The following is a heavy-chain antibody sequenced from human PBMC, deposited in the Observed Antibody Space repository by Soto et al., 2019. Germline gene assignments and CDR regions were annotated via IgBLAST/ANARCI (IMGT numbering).Heavy chain of an antibody. J-gene: IGHJ4*02. Sequence: SETLSLTCTVSGGSISSYYWSWIRQPPGKGLEWIGYIYYTGTTNYNPSLKSRVTISVDTSKNQFSLKLNSVTTADTAMYYCNRLPWADYGGIIHLWGQGILVTVSS. CDR1: GGSISSYY. CDR3: NRLPWADYGGIIHL. D-gene: IGHD4-17*01. V-gene: IGHV4-59*01. CDR2: IYYTGTT.